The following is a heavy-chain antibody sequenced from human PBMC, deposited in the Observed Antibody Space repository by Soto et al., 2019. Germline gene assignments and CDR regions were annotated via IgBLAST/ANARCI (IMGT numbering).Heavy chain of an antibody. D-gene: IGHD6-13*01. Sequence: ASVKVSCKASGYDFTAYDINWVRQASGQGLEWMGWMNPINGATGSARRFQGRVSMTRNTATATAYLELTSLRSDDSAVYYCGRGPSPRAPAGGTPYYYAMDVWGQGTTVTV. J-gene: IGHJ6*02. CDR2: MNPINGAT. CDR3: GRGPSPRAPAGGTPYYYAMDV. CDR1: GYDFTAYD. V-gene: IGHV1-8*02.